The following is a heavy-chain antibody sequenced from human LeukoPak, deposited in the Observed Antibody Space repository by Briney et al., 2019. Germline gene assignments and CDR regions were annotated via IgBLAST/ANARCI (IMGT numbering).Heavy chain of an antibody. CDR3: ARSGPHGGWYYFDY. D-gene: IGHD6-19*01. CDR2: TYYGGST. V-gene: IGHV4-31*03. CDR1: GDSISSGSYY. Sequence: SETLSLTCTVSGDSISSGSYYWSWIRHHPGKGLQWIGYTYYGGSTYYTPTLESRVSISIDTSAYQFSLKLSSVTAADTAVYYCARSGPHGGWYYFDYWGQGTLVTVSS. J-gene: IGHJ4*02.